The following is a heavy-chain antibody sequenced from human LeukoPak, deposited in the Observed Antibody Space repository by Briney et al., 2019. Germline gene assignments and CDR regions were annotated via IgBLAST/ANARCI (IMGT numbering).Heavy chain of an antibody. J-gene: IGHJ4*02. CDR3: ARLSYDSSGLPSFDY. V-gene: IGHV4-34*01. CDR1: GGSFSGYY. CDR2: INHGGST. Sequence: SETLSLTCAVYGGSFSGYYWSWIRQPPGKGLEWIGEINHGGSTNYNPSLKSRVTISVDTSKNQFSLKLSSVTAADTAVYYCARLSYDSSGLPSFDYWGQGTLVTVSS. D-gene: IGHD3-22*01.